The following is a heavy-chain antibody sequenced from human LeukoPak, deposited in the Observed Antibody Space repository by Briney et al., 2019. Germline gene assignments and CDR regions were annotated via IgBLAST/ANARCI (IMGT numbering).Heavy chain of an antibody. V-gene: IGHV3-23*01. CDR2: ISGGGGNT. J-gene: IGHJ4*02. CDR3: AKGGQSTIAARGPFDY. D-gene: IGHD6-6*01. Sequence: GGSLRLSCAASGFTFSSYAMSWVRQAPGKGPEWVSTISGGGGNTAYADSVKGRFTISRGNSKNTLCLQMNSLRAEDTAVYYCAKGGQSTIAARGPFDYWGQGALVTVSS. CDR1: GFTFSSYA.